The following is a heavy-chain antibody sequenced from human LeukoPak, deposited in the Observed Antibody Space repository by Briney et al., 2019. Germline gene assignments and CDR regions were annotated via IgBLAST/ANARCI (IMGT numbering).Heavy chain of an antibody. CDR1: GGTFSRYA. CDR2: IIPMFGIA. CDR3: ARDRPYTGGWRGFDY. V-gene: IGHV1-69*01. J-gene: IGHJ4*02. Sequence: SVKVSCKASGGTFSRYAISWVRQAPGQGIEWMGGIIPMFGIANYAQKFQGRVTITADESTSTAYMELSSLRSEDTAVYYCARDRPYTGGWRGFDYWGQGTLVTVSS. D-gene: IGHD6-19*01.